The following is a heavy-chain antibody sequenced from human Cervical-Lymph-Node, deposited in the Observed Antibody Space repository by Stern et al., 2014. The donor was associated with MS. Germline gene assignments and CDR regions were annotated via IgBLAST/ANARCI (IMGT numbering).Heavy chain of an antibody. D-gene: IGHD6-19*01. CDR1: GYTFTNYY. CDR3: AREVAGHRLGMMDV. V-gene: IGHV1-46*01. J-gene: IGHJ6*02. CDR2: INPSGGST. Sequence: QVQLVQSGAEVKKPGASVKVSCKASGYTFTNYYMHWVRQAPGQGLEWMGIINPSGGSTSYAQKFQGRVTMTRDTATDTVYMERSRLRSEDTAVYYCAREVAGHRLGMMDVWGQGTTVTVSS.